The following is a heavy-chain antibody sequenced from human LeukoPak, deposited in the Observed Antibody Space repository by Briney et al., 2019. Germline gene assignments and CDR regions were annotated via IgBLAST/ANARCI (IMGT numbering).Heavy chain of an antibody. CDR3: ARVDVGSSSWEALDY. CDR2: INHSGST. J-gene: IGHJ4*02. V-gene: IGHV4-34*01. D-gene: IGHD6-13*01. CDR1: GGSFSGYY. Sequence: PSETQSLTCAVYGGSFSGYYWGWIRQTPGNGLEWIGEINHSGSTNYNPSLKGRVTISVDTSKNQFSLKLSSVTAADTAVYYCARVDVGSSSWEALDYWGRGTLVTVSS.